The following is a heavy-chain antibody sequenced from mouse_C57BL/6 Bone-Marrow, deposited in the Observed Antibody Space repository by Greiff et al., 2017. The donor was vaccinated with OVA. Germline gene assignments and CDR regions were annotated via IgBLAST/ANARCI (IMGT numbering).Heavy chain of an antibody. D-gene: IGHD1-1*01. CDR3: AKYYYGSSYDYWYFDV. CDR1: GYTFPSHW. J-gene: IGHJ1*03. CDR2: IFPGSGST. Sequence: VQLQQSGPELVRPGASVKISCKAPGYTFPSHWMQWVRQRPGQGLEWIGEIFPGSGSTYYNEQLQGKATLTVDTSSSTAYMQLSSLTSEDSAVYFCAKYYYGSSYDYWYFDVWGTGTTVTVSS. V-gene: IGHV1-56*01.